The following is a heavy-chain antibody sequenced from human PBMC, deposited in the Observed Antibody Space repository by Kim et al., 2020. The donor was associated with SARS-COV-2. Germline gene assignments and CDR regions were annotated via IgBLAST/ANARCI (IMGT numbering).Heavy chain of an antibody. D-gene: IGHD5-18*01. CDR2: GST. Sequence: GSTYYNPSLKSRVTISVDTSKNQFSLKLSSVTAVDTAVYYCAGLVDTVDYWGQGTLVTVSS. CDR3: AGLVDTVDY. V-gene: IGHV4-39*01. J-gene: IGHJ4*02.